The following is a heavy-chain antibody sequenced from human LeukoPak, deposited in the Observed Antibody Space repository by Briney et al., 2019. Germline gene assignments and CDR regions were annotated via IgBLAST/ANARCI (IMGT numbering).Heavy chain of an antibody. D-gene: IGHD3-22*01. CDR2: ISGSGGST. CDR3: AKYSSSGIRYYFDY. J-gene: IGHJ4*02. V-gene: IGHV3-23*01. Sequence: TGRSLRLSCAASGFTFSSYAMSWVRQAPGKGLEWVSAISGSGGSTYYADSVKGRFTISRDNSKNTLYLQMNSLRAEDTAIYYCAKYSSSGIRYYFDYWRQGTLVTVSS. CDR1: GFTFSSYA.